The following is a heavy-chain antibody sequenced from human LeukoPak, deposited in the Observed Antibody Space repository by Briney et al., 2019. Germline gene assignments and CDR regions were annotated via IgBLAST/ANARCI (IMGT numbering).Heavy chain of an antibody. J-gene: IGHJ6*02. CDR3: RLPYYYGSGSSYGMDV. Sequence: PGGSLRFSRAASGFTFNGSAMHWVRQASGKGLECVGRIRSKANSYATAYAASVKGRFTISRDDSKNTAYLQMNSLKTEDTAVHYCRLPYYYGSGSSYGMDVWGQGTTVTVSS. CDR2: IRSKANSYAT. D-gene: IGHD3-10*01. CDR1: GFTFNGSA. V-gene: IGHV3-73*01.